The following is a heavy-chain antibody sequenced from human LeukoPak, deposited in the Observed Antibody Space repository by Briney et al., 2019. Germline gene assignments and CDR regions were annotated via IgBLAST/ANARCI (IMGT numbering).Heavy chain of an antibody. J-gene: IGHJ5*01. CDR2: IYDRGPA. CDR3: ARSRQASGLFNS. V-gene: IGHV4-30-2*06. Sequence: PSETLSLTCTVSGYAITSGGFSWNWIRQSPGKGLEWIGCIYDRGPAYYNPSLKSRFTISVDRPKNQFFLNVTSLTAADTAVYFCARSRQASGLFNSWGQGTLAVVSS. D-gene: IGHD3-10*01. CDR1: GYAITSGGFS.